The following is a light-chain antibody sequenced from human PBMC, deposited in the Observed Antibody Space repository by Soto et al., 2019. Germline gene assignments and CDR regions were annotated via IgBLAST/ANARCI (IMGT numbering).Light chain of an antibody. CDR3: QQDNKWPPLT. Sequence: EIVMTQSPATLSVSPGERATLSCRASQSVNTDLARYKQKRGQAPTLLIYGASTRATGIPARFSGSGSGTEFTLTISSLQSEDFGVYYCQQDNKWPPLTFGGGTKVEIK. V-gene: IGKV3-15*01. CDR2: GAS. CDR1: QSVNTD. J-gene: IGKJ4*01.